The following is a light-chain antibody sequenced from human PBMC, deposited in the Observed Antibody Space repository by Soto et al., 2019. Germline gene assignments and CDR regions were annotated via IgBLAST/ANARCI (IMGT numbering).Light chain of an antibody. CDR3: KQYGSSPSK. CDR2: GAS. V-gene: IGKV3-20*01. CDR1: QSVRSSN. Sequence: EIVLTQSPGTLSLSPGERATLSCRASQSVRSSNLAWYQQKPGQAPRLLIYGASSRATGIPDRFSGSGSGTDFTLTISRLEPEEFAVYYCKQYGSSPSKFGQGTKGDIK. J-gene: IGKJ1*01.